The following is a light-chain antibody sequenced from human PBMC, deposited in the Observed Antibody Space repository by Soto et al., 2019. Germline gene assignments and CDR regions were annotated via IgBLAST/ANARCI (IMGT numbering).Light chain of an antibody. CDR3: AAWDDSLSGYV. V-gene: IGLV2-14*01. Sequence: QSVLTQPASVSGSPGQSITISCTGTSSDVGGYNYVSWYQQHPGKAPKLMIYEVSNRPSGVPDRFSASKSGTSASLAISGLRSEDEADYCCAAWDDSLSGYVFATGTKVTAL. J-gene: IGLJ1*01. CDR1: SSDVGGYNY. CDR2: EVS.